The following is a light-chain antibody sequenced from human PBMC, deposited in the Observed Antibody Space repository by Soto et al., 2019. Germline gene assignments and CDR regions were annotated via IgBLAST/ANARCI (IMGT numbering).Light chain of an antibody. J-gene: IGKJ1*01. CDR2: DAS. CDR1: QSINSW. CDR3: QRYNAFSQT. V-gene: IGKV1-5*01. Sequence: DIQMTQSPSTLSASVGDRVTITCRASQSINSWVAWFQQKPGKAPKVLIYDASTLESGVPSRFSGSGSGTEFTLTIVSLQPDDVATYYCQRYNAFSQTFGQGTKVEI.